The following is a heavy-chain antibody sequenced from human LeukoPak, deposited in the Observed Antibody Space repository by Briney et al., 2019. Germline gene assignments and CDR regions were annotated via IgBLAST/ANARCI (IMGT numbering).Heavy chain of an antibody. CDR1: GFTFSSYT. V-gene: IGHV3-23*01. CDR2: ITGTGGST. J-gene: IGHJ5*02. CDR3: AKDRVGYYGSGSSRFDP. D-gene: IGHD3-10*01. Sequence: GGSLRLSCAASGFTFSSYTVSWVRQAPGKGLEWVSGITGTGGSTYYADSVKGRFTISRDNSKNTLYLQMNSLRAEDTAVYYCAKDRVGYYGSGSSRFDPWGQGTLVTVSS.